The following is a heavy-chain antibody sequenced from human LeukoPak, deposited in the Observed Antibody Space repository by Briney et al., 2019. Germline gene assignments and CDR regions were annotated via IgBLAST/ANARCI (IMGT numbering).Heavy chain of an antibody. Sequence: GGSLRLSCAASGFTFSSYAMSWVRQAPGKGLEWVSGISGSGGSTYYADSVKGRFTISRDNSKNTLYLQMNSLRAEDTAVYYCARDRDYSGYERYYYYGMDVWGKGTTVTVSS. CDR1: GFTFSSYA. V-gene: IGHV3-23*01. D-gene: IGHD5-12*01. CDR2: ISGSGGST. J-gene: IGHJ6*04. CDR3: ARDRDYSGYERYYYYGMDV.